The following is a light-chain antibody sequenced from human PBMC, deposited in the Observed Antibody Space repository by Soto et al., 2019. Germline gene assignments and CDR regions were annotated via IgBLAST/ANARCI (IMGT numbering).Light chain of an antibody. CDR2: TTS. CDR3: QQGSTFPT. Sequence: DTQLTQSPSSVSASVGDRVTITCRASQGIGSWLAWYQQKPGKAPTLLIDTTSRLQSGVPSRFSGSGSGTDFTLTISSLQPEDFATYYCQQGSTFPTFGQGTKVEIK. V-gene: IGKV1-12*01. CDR1: QGIGSW. J-gene: IGKJ1*01.